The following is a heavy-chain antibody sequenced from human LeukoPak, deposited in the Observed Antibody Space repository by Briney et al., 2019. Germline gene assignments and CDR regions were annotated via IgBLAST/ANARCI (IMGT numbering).Heavy chain of an antibody. CDR2: MNPNSGNT. D-gene: IGHD3-10*01. J-gene: IGHJ6*02. CDR1: GYTFTSYD. V-gene: IGHV1-8*01. Sequence: ASVKVSCKASGYTFTSYDINWVRQATGQGLEWMGRMNPNSGNTGYAQKFQGRVTMTRNTSISTAYMELSSLRSEDTAVYYCARGGVYYGSGSYYKGYYYYYGMDVWGQGTTVTVSS. CDR3: ARGGVYYGSGSYYKGYYYYYGMDV.